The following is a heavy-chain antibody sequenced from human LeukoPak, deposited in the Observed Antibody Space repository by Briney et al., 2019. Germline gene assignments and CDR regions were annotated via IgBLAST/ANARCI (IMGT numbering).Heavy chain of an antibody. Sequence: GGSLRLSCAASGFTFSSYSMNWVRQAPGKGLEWVSYISSSSSTIYYADSVKGRFTISRDNAKNPLYLQMNSLRDEDTAVYYCARDLVVVVISYYYYGMDVWGQGTTVTVSS. CDR3: ARDLVVVVISYYYYGMDV. V-gene: IGHV3-48*02. CDR1: GFTFSSYS. J-gene: IGHJ6*02. D-gene: IGHD3-22*01. CDR2: ISSSSSTI.